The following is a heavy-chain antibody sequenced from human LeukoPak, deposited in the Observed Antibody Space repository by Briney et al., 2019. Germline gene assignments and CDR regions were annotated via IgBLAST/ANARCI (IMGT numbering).Heavy chain of an antibody. J-gene: IGHJ4*02. D-gene: IGHD1-26*01. V-gene: IGHV1-2*04. Sequence: ASVKVSCKASGYTFTGYYMHWVRQAPGQGLEWMGWINPNSGGTNYAQKFQGWVTMTRDTSISTAYMELTSLRSDDTAVFYCARGRRILVGATNAGDFFDYWGQGTLVTVSS. CDR1: GYTFTGYY. CDR3: ARGRRILVGATNAGDFFDY. CDR2: INPNSGGT.